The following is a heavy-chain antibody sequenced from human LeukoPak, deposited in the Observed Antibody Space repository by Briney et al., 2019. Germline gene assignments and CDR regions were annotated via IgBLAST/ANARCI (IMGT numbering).Heavy chain of an antibody. V-gene: IGHV3-30*04. J-gene: IGHJ4*02. Sequence: HPGGPLRLSCAASGITFRTFAMPWFRQSPGKGLEWVGSISYFAGKTYYAHPVKGRFTFYRDTPKKTLYLQINGLTAEDTAAYYCAREIRRSANYFIYWGQRTLVTVST. CDR2: ISYFAGKT. D-gene: IGHD3-10*01. CDR1: GITFRTFA. CDR3: AREIRRSANYFIY.